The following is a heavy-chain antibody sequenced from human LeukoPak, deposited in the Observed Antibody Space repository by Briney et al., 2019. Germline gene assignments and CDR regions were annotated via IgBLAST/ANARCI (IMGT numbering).Heavy chain of an antibody. Sequence: GGSLRLSCAASGFTFSSYAMSWVRQAPGKGLEWVSAIRGSGGSTYYADSVKGRFTISRDNSKNTLYLQMNSLRAEDTAVYYCAKDSSYYDFWSGPMGPIDYWGQGTLVTVSS. V-gene: IGHV3-23*01. D-gene: IGHD3-3*01. CDR3: AKDSSYYDFWSGPMGPIDY. CDR1: GFTFSSYA. J-gene: IGHJ4*02. CDR2: IRGSGGST.